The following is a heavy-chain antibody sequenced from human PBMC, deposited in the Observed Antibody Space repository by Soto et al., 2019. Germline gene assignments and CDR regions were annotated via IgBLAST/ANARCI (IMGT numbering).Heavy chain of an antibody. V-gene: IGHV1-8*01. J-gene: IGHJ4*02. CDR2: MNPNSGNT. Sequence: ASVKVSCKASGYTCTIYDINGVRQSTLQWLEWMGWMNPNSGNTGYAQKFQGRVTMTRNTSISTAYMELSSLRSEDTAVYYCARGGVWDMGSSPLDYWGQGTLVTVSS. D-gene: IGHD6-6*01. CDR3: ARGGVWDMGSSPLDY. CDR1: GYTCTIYD.